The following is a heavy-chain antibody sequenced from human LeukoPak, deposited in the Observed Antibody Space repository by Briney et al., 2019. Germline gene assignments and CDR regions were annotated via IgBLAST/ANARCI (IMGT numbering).Heavy chain of an antibody. J-gene: IGHJ4*02. CDR2: ISGSGGKT. V-gene: IGHV3-23*01. CDR1: GFTFNHYD. D-gene: IGHD1-26*01. CDR3: AKDRGLVGATPSNFDY. Sequence: GGSLRLSCAASGFTFNHYDMNWVRQAPGKGLEWVSGISGSGGKTYNADSVKGRFTISRDNSKNTVHMQMNSLRAEDTAVYYCAKDRGLVGATPSNFDYWGQGTLVSVSS.